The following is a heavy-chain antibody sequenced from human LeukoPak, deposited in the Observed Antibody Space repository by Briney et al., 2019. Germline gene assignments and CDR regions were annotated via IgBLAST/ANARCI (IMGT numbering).Heavy chain of an antibody. J-gene: IGHJ4*02. Sequence: ASVKVSCKASGYTFTGYYMHWVRQAPGQGLEWMGWINPNSGGTNYAQKFQGRVTMTRGTSISTAYMELSRLRSDDTAVYYCARGAIPSSSWYEDYFDYWGQGTLVTVSS. CDR2: INPNSGGT. CDR3: ARGAIPSSSWYEDYFDY. V-gene: IGHV1-2*02. D-gene: IGHD6-13*01. CDR1: GYTFTGYY.